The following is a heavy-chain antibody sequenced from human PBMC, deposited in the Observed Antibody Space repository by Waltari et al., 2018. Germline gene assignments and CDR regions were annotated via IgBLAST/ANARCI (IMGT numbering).Heavy chain of an antibody. CDR1: GFTFSRYD. D-gene: IGHD3-10*01. Sequence: QVQLVESGGGVVQPGRSLRLSCAAYGFTFSRYDMHWVRQAPGKGLEWVAVISYDGSNKYYADSVKGRFTISRDNSKNTLYLQMNSLRAEDMAVYYCASPRGAFDIWGQGTMVTVSS. CDR2: ISYDGSNK. J-gene: IGHJ3*02. CDR3: ASPRGAFDI. V-gene: IGHV3-30-3*01.